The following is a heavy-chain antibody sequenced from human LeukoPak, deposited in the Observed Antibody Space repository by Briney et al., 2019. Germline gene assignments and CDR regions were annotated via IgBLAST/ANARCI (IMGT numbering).Heavy chain of an antibody. V-gene: IGHV3-48*01. CDR3: ARYGTTFDY. CDR1: GFTFINYG. D-gene: IGHD1-1*01. CDR2: ISGSGSII. J-gene: IGHJ4*02. Sequence: PGGSLRLSCAASGFTFINYGMNWVRQAPGKGLEWVSYISGSGSIIYYADSVKGRFTISRDDAKNSLYLQMNSLRAEDTAVYFCARYGTTFDYWGQGTLVTVSP.